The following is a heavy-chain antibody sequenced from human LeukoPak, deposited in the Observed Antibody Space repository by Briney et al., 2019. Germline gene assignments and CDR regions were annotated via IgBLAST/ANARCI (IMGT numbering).Heavy chain of an antibody. D-gene: IGHD3-3*01. J-gene: IGHJ6*03. CDR2: ISAYNGNT. V-gene: IGHV1-18*01. CDR1: GYTFTSYG. Sequence: ASVKVSCKASGYTFTSYGISWVRQAPGQGLEWMGWISAYNGNTNYAQKLQGRVTITTDTSTSTAYMELRSLRSDDTAVYYCARLCYDFWSGYFNYYYYYMDVWGKGTTVTVSS. CDR3: ARLCYDFWSGYFNYYYYYMDV.